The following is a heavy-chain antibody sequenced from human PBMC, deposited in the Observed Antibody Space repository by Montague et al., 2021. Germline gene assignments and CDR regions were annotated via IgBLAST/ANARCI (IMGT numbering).Heavy chain of an antibody. CDR1: GGSISSDGYY. V-gene: IGHV4-31*01. CDR3: ASGNDYSGNCFDY. CDR2: NYSSGST. Sequence: TLSLTCNVSGGSISSDGYYWSWIRQHPGKRLEWMGFNYSSGSTYYSSSIDSLLTITVDTSQNQFSLMLTSVTAADTAVYYCASGNDYSGNCFDYWGQGTLVSVSS. J-gene: IGHJ4*02. D-gene: IGHD4-23*01.